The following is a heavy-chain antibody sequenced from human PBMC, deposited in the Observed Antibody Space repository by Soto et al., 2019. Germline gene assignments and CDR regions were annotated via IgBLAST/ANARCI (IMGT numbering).Heavy chain of an antibody. J-gene: IGHJ4*02. CDR1: GVTFNISW. Sequence: PGGSMRLSCAASGVTFNISWMHWVRQAPGKGLVWVSRISYDGSNKYYADSVKGRFTISRDNSKNTLYLQMNSLRAEDTAVYYCAKDGLGGDGDYYDSSGSVYFDYWGQGTLVTVSS. CDR2: ISYDGSNK. V-gene: IGHV3-30*18. D-gene: IGHD3-22*01. CDR3: AKDGLGGDGDYYDSSGSVYFDY.